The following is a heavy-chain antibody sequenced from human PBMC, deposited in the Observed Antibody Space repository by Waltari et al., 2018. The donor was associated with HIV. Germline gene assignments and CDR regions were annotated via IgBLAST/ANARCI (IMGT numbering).Heavy chain of an antibody. CDR3: AKGNYDVLTGYYGPSFEY. CDR2: ISCDGNST. Sequence: EVELVESGGTLVRPAGSLRVSLSACGFTFSRSSIPWVRQTPGKGLEYVSAISCDGNSTYYAGSLKGRFTITRDNSKNTVWLQMRSLRAEDTAVYYCAKGNYDVLTGYYGPSFEYWGQGTLVTVSS. CDR1: GFTFSRSS. V-gene: IGHV3-64D*06. D-gene: IGHD3-9*01. J-gene: IGHJ4*02.